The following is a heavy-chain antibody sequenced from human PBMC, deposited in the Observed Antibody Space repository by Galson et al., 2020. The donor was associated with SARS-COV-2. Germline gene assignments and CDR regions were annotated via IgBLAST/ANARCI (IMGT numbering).Heavy chain of an antibody. J-gene: IGHJ6*02. CDR3: ARGRYFDWFLKLYYGMDV. CDR2: INHSGST. CDR1: GGSFSGYY. D-gene: IGHD3-9*01. Sequence: SETLSLSCAVSGGSFSGYYWSWIRQPPGKGLEWIGEINHSGSTKYNPSLKSRVTISVDTSKNQFSLKLSSVTAADTAVYYCARGRYFDWFLKLYYGMDVWGQGTTVTVSS. V-gene: IGHV4-34*01.